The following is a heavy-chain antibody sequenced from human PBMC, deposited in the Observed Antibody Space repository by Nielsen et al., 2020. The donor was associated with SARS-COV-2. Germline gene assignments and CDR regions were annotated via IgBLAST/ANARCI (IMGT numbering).Heavy chain of an antibody. D-gene: IGHD4-17*01. CDR1: GYTFTSYD. CDR2: MNPNSGNT. J-gene: IGHJ4*02. Sequence: ASVKVSCKASGYTFTSYDINWVLQATGQGLEWMGWMNPNSGNTGYAQKFQGRVTMTRNTSISTAYMELSSLRSEDTAVYYCARGRRDRSLTTVPPYYFDYWGQGTLVTVSS. V-gene: IGHV1-8*01. CDR3: ARGRRDRSLTTVPPYYFDY.